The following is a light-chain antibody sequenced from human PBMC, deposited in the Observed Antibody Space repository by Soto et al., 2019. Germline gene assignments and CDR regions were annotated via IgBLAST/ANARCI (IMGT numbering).Light chain of an antibody. CDR2: GAS. CDR1: QSVSPSY. CDR3: QQYGSSPLIT. V-gene: IGKV3-20*01. J-gene: IGKJ4*01. Sequence: EIVLTQSPGTLSLSPGERATLSCRASQSVSPSYLAWYQQKPGQAPRLLIYGASSRATGIPDRFSGSGSGTDFTLTISRLEPEDFAVYYCQQYGSSPLITFGGGTKVEI.